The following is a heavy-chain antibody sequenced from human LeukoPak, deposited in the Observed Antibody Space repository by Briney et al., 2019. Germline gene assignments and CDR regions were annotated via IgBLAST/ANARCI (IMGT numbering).Heavy chain of an antibody. Sequence: PGGSLRLSCAASGFTFSTYGMHWVRQAPGKGLEWVAVLSYDGSEKYYADSVKGRCTISRDNSKNMLYLEINSLRAEDTAVYYCAKSSSGWYGGFDYWGQGTLVTVSS. CDR3: AKSSSGWYGGFDY. D-gene: IGHD6-19*01. CDR1: GFTFSTYG. CDR2: LSYDGSEK. V-gene: IGHV3-30*18. J-gene: IGHJ4*02.